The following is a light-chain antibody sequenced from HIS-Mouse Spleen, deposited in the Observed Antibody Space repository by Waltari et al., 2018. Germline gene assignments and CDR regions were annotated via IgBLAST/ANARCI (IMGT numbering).Light chain of an antibody. Sequence: QSALPQPASVSGSPGQSITISCTGTSSHVGGYNYVSWYQQHPGKAPKLMIYDVSNRPSGVSNRFSGSKSGNTASLTISGLQAEDEADYYCSSYTSSSTEVFGGGTKLTVL. J-gene: IGLJ2*01. CDR3: SSYTSSSTEV. CDR1: SSHVGGYNY. V-gene: IGLV2-14*03. CDR2: DVS.